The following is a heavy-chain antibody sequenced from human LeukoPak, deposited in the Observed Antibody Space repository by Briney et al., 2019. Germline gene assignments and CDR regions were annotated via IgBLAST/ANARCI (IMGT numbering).Heavy chain of an antibody. CDR3: ARDRVGSSSLYWFDP. CDR2: IIPIFGTA. CDR1: RYTFTSYG. Sequence: SVKVSCKASRYTFTSYGISWVRQAPGQGLEWMGGIIPIFGTANYAQKFQGRVTITTDESTSTAYMELSSLRSEDTAVYYCARDRVGSSSLYWFDPWGQGTLVTVSS. D-gene: IGHD6-13*01. J-gene: IGHJ5*02. V-gene: IGHV1-69*05.